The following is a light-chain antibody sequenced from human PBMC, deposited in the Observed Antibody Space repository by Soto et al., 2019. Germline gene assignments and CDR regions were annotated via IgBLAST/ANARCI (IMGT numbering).Light chain of an antibody. J-gene: IGKJ4*01. CDR3: QQLTSPLT. V-gene: IGKV1-9*01. CDR2: AAS. Sequence: DIQLTQSPSFLSASVGDRVTITCRASQGISSYLAWYQQNPGKAPKLLTYAASTLQSGVPSRFSGSGSGTEFTLTISSLQPEDFENYYCQQLTSPLTLGGGTKVEIK. CDR1: QGISSY.